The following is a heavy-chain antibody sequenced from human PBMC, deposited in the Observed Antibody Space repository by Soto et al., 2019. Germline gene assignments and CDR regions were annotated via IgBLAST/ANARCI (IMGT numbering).Heavy chain of an antibody. CDR2: ISSSSSTI. CDR3: ARDSSRLDY. CDR1: GFTFSSYS. J-gene: IGHJ4*02. V-gene: IGHV3-48*01. Sequence: SGGSLRLSCAASGFTFSSYSMNWVRQAPGKGLEWVSYISSSSSTIYYADSVKGRFTISRDNAKNSLYLQMSSLRAEDTAVYYCARDSSRLDYWGQGTLVTVSS.